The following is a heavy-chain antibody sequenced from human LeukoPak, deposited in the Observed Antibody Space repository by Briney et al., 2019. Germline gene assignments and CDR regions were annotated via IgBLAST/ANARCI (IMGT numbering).Heavy chain of an antibody. V-gene: IGHV4-31*03. D-gene: IGHD3-22*01. CDR1: GGSISSGGYY. J-gene: IGHJ3*02. CDR3: ARPRLGSGYLDAFDI. CDR2: IYYSGST. Sequence: PSETLSLTCTVSGGSISSGGYYWSWIRQHPGKGLEWIVYIYYSGSTYYNPSLKSRVTISVDTSKNQFSLKLSSVTAADTAVYYCARPRLGSGYLDAFDIWGQGTMVTVSS.